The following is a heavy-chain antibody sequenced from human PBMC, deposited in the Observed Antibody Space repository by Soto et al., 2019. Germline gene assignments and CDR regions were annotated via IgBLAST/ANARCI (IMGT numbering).Heavy chain of an antibody. D-gene: IGHD5-12*01. CDR1: GFSLSTSGVG. V-gene: IGHV2-5*02. J-gene: IGHJ4*02. CDR3: AHSQISGSVYDERGY. CDR2: IYWDDDK. Sequence: QITLKESGPTLVKPTQTLTLTCTFSGFSLSTSGVGVGWIRQPPGKALEWLALIYWDDDKRYSPSLKSRLTITKDTSKNQVVLTMTNMDPVDTATYYCAHSQISGSVYDERGYWGQGTLVTVSS.